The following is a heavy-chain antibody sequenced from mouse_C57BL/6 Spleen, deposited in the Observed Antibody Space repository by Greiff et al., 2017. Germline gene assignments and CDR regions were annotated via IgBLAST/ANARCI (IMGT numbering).Heavy chain of an antibody. D-gene: IGHD5-1-1*01. J-gene: IGHJ3*01. V-gene: IGHV1-55*01. Sequence: QVQLKQPGAELVKPGASVKMSCKASGYTFTSYWITWVKQRPGQGLEWIGAIYPGSGSTNYNEKFKSKSTLTVDTSSSPAYMQRSSLTAEDSAVYYCARSDTPFAYWGQGTLVTVSA. CDR1: GYTFTSYW. CDR2: IYPGSGST. CDR3: ARSDTPFAY.